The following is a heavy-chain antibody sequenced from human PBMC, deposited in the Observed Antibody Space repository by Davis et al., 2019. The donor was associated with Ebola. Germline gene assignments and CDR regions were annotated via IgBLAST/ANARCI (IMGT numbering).Heavy chain of an antibody. Sequence: ASVKVSCKASGYTFTGYYMHWVRQPPGQGLEWMGIINPSGGSTSYAQKFQGRVTITRDTSASTAYMELSSLRSEDTAVYYCARESWIQLWSSFDYWGQGTLVTVSS. CDR1: GYTFTGYY. D-gene: IGHD5-18*01. CDR2: INPSGGST. V-gene: IGHV1-46*01. CDR3: ARESWIQLWSSFDY. J-gene: IGHJ4*02.